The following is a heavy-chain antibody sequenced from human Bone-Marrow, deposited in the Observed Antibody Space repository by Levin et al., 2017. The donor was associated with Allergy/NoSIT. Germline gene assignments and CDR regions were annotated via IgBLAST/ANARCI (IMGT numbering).Heavy chain of an antibody. V-gene: IGHV3-30*04. CDR2: ISYDGSNK. J-gene: IGHJ4*02. CDR1: GFTFSSYA. D-gene: IGHD3-9*01. Sequence: GESLKISCAASGFTFSSYAMHWVRQAPGKGLEWVAVISYDGSNKYYADSVKGRFTISRDNSKNTLYLQMNSLRAEDTAVYYCARALDYDILTGEYYFDYWGQGTLVTVSS. CDR3: ARALDYDILTGEYYFDY.